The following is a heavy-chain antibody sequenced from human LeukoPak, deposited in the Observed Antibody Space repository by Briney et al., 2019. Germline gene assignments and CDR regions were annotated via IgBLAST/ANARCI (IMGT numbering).Heavy chain of an antibody. J-gene: IGHJ4*02. D-gene: IGHD5-18*01. CDR3: ARDRAMVIDY. Sequence: SETLSLTCTVSGGSISSYYWSWIRQPPGKGLEWIGYIYYSGSTNYNPSLKSRVTISVDTSKNQFSLKLSSVTAADTAVYYCARDRAMVIDYWGQGTLVTVPS. V-gene: IGHV4-59*01. CDR2: IYYSGST. CDR1: GGSISSYY.